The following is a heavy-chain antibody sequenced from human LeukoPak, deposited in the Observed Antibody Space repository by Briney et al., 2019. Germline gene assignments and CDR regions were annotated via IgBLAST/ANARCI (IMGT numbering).Heavy chain of an antibody. CDR1: GFTFISYA. CDR2: ISYDGRNK. V-gene: IGHV3-30*04. CDR3: ARGTRTYYFDY. J-gene: IGHJ4*02. D-gene: IGHD3/OR15-3a*01. Sequence: GSLRLSCAAAGFTFISYAMHWGRPAARKGVEWGAVISYDGRNKYYADSVKGRFTISRDNSKNTLYLQMNSLRAEGTAVYYCARGTRTYYFDYWGQGTLVTVSS.